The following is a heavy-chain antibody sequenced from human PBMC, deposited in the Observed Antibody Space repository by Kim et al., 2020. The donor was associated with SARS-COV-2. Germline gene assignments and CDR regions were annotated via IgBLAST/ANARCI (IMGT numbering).Heavy chain of an antibody. D-gene: IGHD2-21*01. J-gene: IGHJ3*02. CDR1: GFTFSSYW. Sequence: GGSLRLSCAASGFTFSSYWMSWVRQAPGKGLEWVANIKQDGSEKYYVDSVKGRFTISRDNAKNSLYLQMNSLRAEDTAVYYCAMPGPIVTGDDAFDIWGQGTMVTVSS. V-gene: IGHV3-7*01. CDR3: AMPGPIVTGDDAFDI. CDR2: IKQDGSEK.